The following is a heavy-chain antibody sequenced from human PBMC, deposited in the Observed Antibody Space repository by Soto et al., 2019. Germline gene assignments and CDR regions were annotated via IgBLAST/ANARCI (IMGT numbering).Heavy chain of an antibody. CDR1: GGSVMSSGCD. D-gene: IGHD3-10*01. V-gene: IGHV4-39*07. CDR2: LYSSGKT. J-gene: IGHJ5*02. Sequence: PSGTLALPCTVSGGSVMSSGCDVAWSRQPPATGLRWIGSLYSSGKTYRNPSLGGRVTRLADRKKNQISMRRTSVTAADTAVYYCAREGSFGSGTHWNFATWGQGTLVPVYS. CDR3: AREGSFGSGTHWNFAT.